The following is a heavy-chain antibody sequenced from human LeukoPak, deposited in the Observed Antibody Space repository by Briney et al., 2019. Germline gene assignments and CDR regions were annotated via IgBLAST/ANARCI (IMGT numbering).Heavy chain of an antibody. CDR2: ISSFSTSV. Sequence: PGGSLRLSCVVSGFTFSTYSMNWVRQAPGKGLGWVSSISSFSTSVYYADSVKGRFTISRDSAKNSLYLQMSSLRAEDTAVYYCTRDHEYWSVTDYWGQGTLVTVSS. D-gene: IGHD2/OR15-2a*01. CDR3: TRDHEYWSVTDY. J-gene: IGHJ4*02. V-gene: IGHV3-21*01. CDR1: GFTFSTYS.